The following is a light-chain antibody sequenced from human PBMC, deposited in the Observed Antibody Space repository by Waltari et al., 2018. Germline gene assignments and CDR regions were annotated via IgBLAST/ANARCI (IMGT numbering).Light chain of an antibody. CDR2: GAS. CDR3: QQYNNWPRT. J-gene: IGKJ1*01. Sequence: EIVMTQSPATLSVSPGERATLSCRASQSVSSNLAWYQQNPGQAPRLLIYGASTRATVIPARFGGSGSGTEFTLTISSLQSEDFAVYYCQQYNNWPRTFGQGTKVEIK. V-gene: IGKV3-15*01. CDR1: QSVSSN.